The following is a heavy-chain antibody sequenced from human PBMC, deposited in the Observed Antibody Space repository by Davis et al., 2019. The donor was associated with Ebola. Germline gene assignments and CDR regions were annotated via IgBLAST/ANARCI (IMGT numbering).Heavy chain of an antibody. CDR1: GGSMSRNY. D-gene: IGHD2-8*01. CDR3: ARGVSGITFDY. Sequence: SETLSLTCTVSGGSMSRNYWSWIRQPPGKGLEWIGYMHYSGNRKYNPSLKSRVTISVDVSKNQLSLRLSSVTAADTALYSCARGVSGITFDYWGQGILVTVSS. V-gene: IGHV4-59*08. J-gene: IGHJ4*02. CDR2: MHYSGNR.